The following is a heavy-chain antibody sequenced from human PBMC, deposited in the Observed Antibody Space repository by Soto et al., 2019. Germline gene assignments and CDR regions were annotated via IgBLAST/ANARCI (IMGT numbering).Heavy chain of an antibody. CDR1: GYTFTGYY. V-gene: IGHV1-2*04. D-gene: IGHD3-9*01. Sequence: GASVKVSCKASGYTFTGYYMHWVRQAPGQGLEWMGWINPNSGGTNYAQRFQGWVTMTRDTSISTAYMELSRLRSDDTAVYYCARSSCHGLRYFDWLEADSLGMDVWGQGTTVTVSS. CDR3: ARSSCHGLRYFDWLEADSLGMDV. J-gene: IGHJ6*02. CDR2: INPNSGGT.